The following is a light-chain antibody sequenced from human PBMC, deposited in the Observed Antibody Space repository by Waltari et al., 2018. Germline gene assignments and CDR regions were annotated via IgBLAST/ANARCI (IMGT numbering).Light chain of an antibody. CDR1: KLGDKY. CDR2: QDS. CDR3: QAWDSSTASYV. V-gene: IGLV3-1*01. J-gene: IGLJ1*01. Sequence: SYELTQPPSVSVSPGQTASITCSGDKLGDKYACWYQQKPGQSPVLVIYQDSKRPSGIPGRFSGSNSGNTATLTISGTRAMDEADYYCQAWDSSTASYVFGTGTKVTVL.